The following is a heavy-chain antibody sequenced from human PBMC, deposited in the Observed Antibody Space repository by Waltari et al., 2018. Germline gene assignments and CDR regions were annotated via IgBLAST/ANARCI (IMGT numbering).Heavy chain of an antibody. CDR2: IYYSGST. J-gene: IGHJ3*02. CDR1: GGSISSSSYY. V-gene: IGHV4-39*01. D-gene: IGHD6-6*01. Sequence: QLQLQESGPGLVKPSETLSLTCTVSGGSISSSSYYWGWIRQPPGKGLEWIGSIYYSGSTYYNPSLKSRVTISVDTSKNQFSLKLSSVTAADTAVYYCARHTKNWKPSIAARSGAFDIWGQGTMVTVSS. CDR3: ARHTKNWKPSIAARSGAFDI.